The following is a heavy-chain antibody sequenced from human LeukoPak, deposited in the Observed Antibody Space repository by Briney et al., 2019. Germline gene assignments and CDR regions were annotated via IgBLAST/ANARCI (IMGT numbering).Heavy chain of an antibody. CDR2: IYESGTT. CDR1: GESLNSYY. J-gene: IGHJ4*02. CDR3: ASGAWATRLGS. V-gene: IGHV4-34*01. D-gene: IGHD2-15*01. Sequence: PSETLSLTCAVYGESLNSYYWSWVRQPPGEGLEWIGEIYESGTTEYNPSLKSRVTISMVPAKQQFSLSLSSVTAADTAVYYCASGAWATRLGSWGLGTTVIVSS.